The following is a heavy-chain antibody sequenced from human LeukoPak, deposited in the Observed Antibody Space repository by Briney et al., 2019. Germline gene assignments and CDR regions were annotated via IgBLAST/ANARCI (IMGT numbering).Heavy chain of an antibody. V-gene: IGHV3-23*01. CDR1: GFTFSRSV. CDR2: ISGSGGTT. Sequence: PGGSLRLSCAASGFTFSRSVMTWVRQAPGKGLEWVSTISGSGGTTYYADSVKGRFTISRDNSKNTLYLQMDSLRAEDTAVYYCAKDPTAEREGSYYYFDCWGHGTLVTVSS. CDR3: AKDPTAEREGSYYYFDC. D-gene: IGHD1-26*01. J-gene: IGHJ4*01.